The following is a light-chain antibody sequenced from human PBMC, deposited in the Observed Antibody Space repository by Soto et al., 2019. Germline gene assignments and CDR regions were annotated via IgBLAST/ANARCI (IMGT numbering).Light chain of an antibody. CDR2: DVS. CDR3: ISFTTRATYV. V-gene: IGLV2-14*01. Sequence: CVLPQPASVSGSPGQAITISCTRTRSDVGNYDYVSWYQQHPGKVPKLMIYDVSNRPSGVSNRFSGSKSGNTASLTISGLQAEDEADYYCISFTTRATYVFGTGTKVTVL. J-gene: IGLJ1*01. CDR1: RSDVGNYDY.